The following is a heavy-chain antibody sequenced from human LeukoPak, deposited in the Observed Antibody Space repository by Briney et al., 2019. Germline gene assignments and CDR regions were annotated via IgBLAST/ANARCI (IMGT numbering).Heavy chain of an antibody. CDR1: GFTFSSYA. Sequence: PGGSLRLSCAASGFTFSSYAMNWVRQAPGEGLEWVSSISLTSNDIYYAASVRGRFIISRDNAKNLLSLQMNSLRAEDTALYYCARGDTSLQRNDALDIWGQGTMVSVSS. J-gene: IGHJ3*02. CDR2: ISLTSNDI. CDR3: ARGDTSLQRNDALDI. V-gene: IGHV3-21*01. D-gene: IGHD2/OR15-2a*01.